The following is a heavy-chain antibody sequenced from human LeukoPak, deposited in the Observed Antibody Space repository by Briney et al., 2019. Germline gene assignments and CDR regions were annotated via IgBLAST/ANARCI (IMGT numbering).Heavy chain of an antibody. Sequence: GGSLRLSRAASGFTFSNYDMHWVRQAPGKGLEGVAAIWYDGSNKYYEDSVKGRFTISRDNSKNTLYLQMISLRAEDTAVYYCGRNNHQYGFDPWGQGTLVTVSS. CDR3: GRNNHQYGFDP. V-gene: IGHV3-33*01. J-gene: IGHJ5*02. CDR2: IWYDGSNK. CDR1: GFTFSNYD. D-gene: IGHD1-14*01.